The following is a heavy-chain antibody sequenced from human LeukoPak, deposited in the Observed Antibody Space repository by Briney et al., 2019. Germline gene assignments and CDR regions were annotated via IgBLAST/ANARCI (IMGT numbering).Heavy chain of an antibody. D-gene: IGHD4-17*01. CDR1: GYTFTSYD. V-gene: IGHV1-8*03. CDR3: ARGSYDYGDFVAAFDI. CDR2: MNPNSGNT. J-gene: IGHJ3*02. Sequence: ASVKVSCKAPGYTFTSYDINWVRQATGQGLEWMGWMNPNSGNTGYAQKFQGRVTITRNTSISTAYMELSSLRSEDTAVYYCARGSYDYGDFVAAFDIWGQGTMVTVSS.